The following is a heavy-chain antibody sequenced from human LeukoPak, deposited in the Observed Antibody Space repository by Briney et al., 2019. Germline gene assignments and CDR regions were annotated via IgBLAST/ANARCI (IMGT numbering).Heavy chain of an antibody. CDR1: GGTFSSYA. Sequence: SVKVSCKASGGTFSSYAISWVRQAPGQGLEWMGGIIPIFGTANYAQKFQGRVTITADESTSTAYMELSSLKASDTAMYYCARPREEVTAMGLRAFDIWGQGTMVTVSS. V-gene: IGHV1-69*13. J-gene: IGHJ3*02. CDR3: ARPREEVTAMGLRAFDI. D-gene: IGHD5-18*01. CDR2: IIPIFGTA.